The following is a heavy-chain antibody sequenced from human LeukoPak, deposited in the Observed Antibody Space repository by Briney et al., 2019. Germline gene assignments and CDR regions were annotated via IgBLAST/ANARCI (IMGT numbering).Heavy chain of an antibody. J-gene: IGHJ4*02. D-gene: IGHD6-25*01. CDR1: GXTFSSYG. CDR2: ISYDGSNK. Sequence: GGSLRLSCAASGXTFSSYGMHWVRQAPGKGLEWVAVISYDGSNKYYADSVKGRFTISRDNSKNTLYLQMNSLRAEDTAVYYCAKSQRLVDYWGQGTLVTVSS. CDR3: AKSQRLVDY. V-gene: IGHV3-30*18.